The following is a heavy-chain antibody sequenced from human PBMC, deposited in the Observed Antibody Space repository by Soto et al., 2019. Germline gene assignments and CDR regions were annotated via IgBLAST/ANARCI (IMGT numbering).Heavy chain of an antibody. Sequence: SETLSLTCAVYGGSFSGYYWSWIRQPPGKGLEWIGEINHSGSTNFNPSLKSRVSISVDTSKKQFSLKLSSVTAADTAVYYCAAHLKTTVTAYWYFDLWGRGTLVT. V-gene: IGHV4-34*01. D-gene: IGHD4-17*01. CDR2: INHSGST. J-gene: IGHJ2*01. CDR1: GGSFSGYY. CDR3: AAHLKTTVTAYWYFDL.